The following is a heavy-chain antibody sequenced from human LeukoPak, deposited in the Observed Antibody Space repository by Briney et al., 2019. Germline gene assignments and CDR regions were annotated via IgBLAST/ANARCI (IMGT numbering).Heavy chain of an antibody. Sequence: GGSLRLSCAASGFTFSSYGMHWVRQAPGKGLEWVAVISYDGSNKYYADSVKGRFTISRDNSKNTLYLQMNSLRAEDTAVYHCAKVLAVVGRWGWGQGTLVTVSS. D-gene: IGHD6-19*01. CDR2: ISYDGSNK. V-gene: IGHV3-30*18. J-gene: IGHJ4*02. CDR3: AKVLAVVGRWG. CDR1: GFTFSSYG.